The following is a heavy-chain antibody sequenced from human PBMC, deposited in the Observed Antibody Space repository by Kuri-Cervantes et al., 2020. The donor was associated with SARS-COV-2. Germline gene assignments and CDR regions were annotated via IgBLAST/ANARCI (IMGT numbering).Heavy chain of an antibody. V-gene: IGHV3-30*03. CDR3: ARELAPDYYDSSGYYTLGFDY. Sequence: GESLKISCAASGFTFSTYRMHWVRQAPGKGLEWVAVISHDGKNKKCIASVKGRFTISRDNSKNTLYLQMNSLRAEDTAVYYCARELAPDYYDSSGYYTLGFDYWGQGTLVTVSS. CDR2: ISHDGKNK. CDR1: GFTFSTYR. J-gene: IGHJ4*02. D-gene: IGHD3-22*01.